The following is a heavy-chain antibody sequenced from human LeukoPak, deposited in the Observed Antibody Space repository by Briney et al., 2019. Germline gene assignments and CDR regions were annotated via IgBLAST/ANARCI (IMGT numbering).Heavy chain of an antibody. Sequence: PSXTLSLTCTVSGGSISSGDYFWSWIRQPPGKGREWIVYIYYSGSAYNSPSLRSRFTISVDRTENQFCLKLSSVTATDTAVYYCARAEVTAGTKYFDLWGRGTLVTVSS. J-gene: IGHJ2*01. CDR1: GGSISSGDYF. CDR3: ARAEVTAGTKYFDL. D-gene: IGHD6-19*01. CDR2: IYYSGSA. V-gene: IGHV4-30-4*01.